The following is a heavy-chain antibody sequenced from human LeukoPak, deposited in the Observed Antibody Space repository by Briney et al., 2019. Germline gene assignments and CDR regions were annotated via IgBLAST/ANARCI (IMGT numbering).Heavy chain of an antibody. D-gene: IGHD3-22*01. V-gene: IGHV3-30*04. CDR2: ISYDGSNK. J-gene: IGHJ4*02. CDR1: GFTFSSYA. Sequence: GGSLRLSCAASGFTFSSYAMHWVRQAPGKGLEWVAVISYDGSNKYYADSVKGRFTISRDNSKNTLYLQMNSLRAEDTAVYYCARDHHSYYDSSGLPSYWGQGTLVTVSS. CDR3: ARDHHSYYDSSGLPSY.